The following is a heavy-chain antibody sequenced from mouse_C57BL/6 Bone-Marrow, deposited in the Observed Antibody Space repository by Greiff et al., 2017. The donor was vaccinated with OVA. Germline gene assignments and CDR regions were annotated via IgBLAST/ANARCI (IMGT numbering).Heavy chain of an antibody. CDR3: ARDQGGLDY. V-gene: IGHV5-4*01. J-gene: IGHJ2*01. CDR1: GFTFSSYA. Sequence: EVQRVESGGGLVKPGGSLKLSCAASGFTFSSYAMSWVRQTPEKRLEWVATISDGGSYTYYPDNVKGRFTISRDNAKNNLYLQMSHLKSEDTAMYYCARDQGGLDYWGQGTTLTVSS. D-gene: IGHD3-2*02. CDR2: ISDGGSYT.